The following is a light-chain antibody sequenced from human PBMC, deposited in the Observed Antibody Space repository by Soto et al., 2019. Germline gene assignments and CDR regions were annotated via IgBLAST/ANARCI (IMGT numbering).Light chain of an antibody. V-gene: IGKV3D-20*02. CDR2: GAS. Sequence: EIVLTQSPATLSLSPGERATLSCRASQSVSSSYLAWYQQKPGQAPRLLIYGASSRATGIPARFSGSGSGTDFTLTISSLEPEDFAVYYCQQRSNWPPNTFGQGTRLEIK. CDR1: QSVSSSY. CDR3: QQRSNWPPNT. J-gene: IGKJ5*01.